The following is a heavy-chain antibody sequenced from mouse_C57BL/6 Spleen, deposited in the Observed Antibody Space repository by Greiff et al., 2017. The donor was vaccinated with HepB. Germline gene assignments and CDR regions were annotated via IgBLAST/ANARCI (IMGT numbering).Heavy chain of an antibody. CDR3: ASRFTGGVARYFDV. J-gene: IGHJ1*03. CDR1: GYTFTSYW. Sequence: VQLQQPGAELVKPGASVKLSCKASGYTFTSYWMHWVKQRPGQGLEWIGMIHPNSGSTNYNEKFKSKATLTVDKSSSTAYMQLSSLTSDDSAVYYCASRFTGGVARYFDVWGTGTTVTVSS. V-gene: IGHV1-64*01. D-gene: IGHD1-1*01. CDR2: IHPNSGST.